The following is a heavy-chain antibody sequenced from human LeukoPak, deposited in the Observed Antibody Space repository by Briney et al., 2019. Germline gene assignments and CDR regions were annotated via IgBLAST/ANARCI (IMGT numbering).Heavy chain of an antibody. CDR1: GGSISSSSYY. CDR2: IYYSGST. Sequence: PSETLSLTCTVSGGSISSSSYYWGWIRQPPGKGLKWIGSIYYSGSTYYNPSLKSRVTISVDTSKNQFSLKLSSVTAADTAVYYCATSSIAARPGAFDYRGQGTLVTVSS. CDR3: ATSSIAARPGAFDY. D-gene: IGHD6-6*01. V-gene: IGHV4-39*01. J-gene: IGHJ4*02.